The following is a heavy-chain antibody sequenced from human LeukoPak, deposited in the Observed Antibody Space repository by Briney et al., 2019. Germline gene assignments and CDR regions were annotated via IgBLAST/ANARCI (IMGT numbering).Heavy chain of an antibody. J-gene: IGHJ4*02. D-gene: IGHD5-12*01. CDR2: IYSGGST. CDR1: GFTVSSNY. Sequence: GGSLRLSCAASGFTVSSNYMSWVRQAPGQGLEWVSLIYSGGSTYYADSVKGRFTISRDNSKNTLYLQMNSLRAEDTAVYYCARPIYSGYDSYFDYWGQGTLVTVSS. CDR3: ARPIYSGYDSYFDY. V-gene: IGHV3-53*01.